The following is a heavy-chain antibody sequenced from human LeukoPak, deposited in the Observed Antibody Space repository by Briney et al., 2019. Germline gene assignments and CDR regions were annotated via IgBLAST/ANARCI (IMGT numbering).Heavy chain of an antibody. CDR3: ARGSSGHPKYYYYGMDV. V-gene: IGHV4-34*01. J-gene: IGHJ6*02. CDR2: INHSGST. D-gene: IGHD6-19*01. CDR1: GGSFSGYY. Sequence: PSETLSLTCAVYGGSFSGYYWSWIRQPPGKGLEWIGEINHSGSTNYNPSLKGRVTISVDTSKNQFSLKLSSVTAADTAVYYCARGSSGHPKYYYYGMDVWGQGTTVTVSS.